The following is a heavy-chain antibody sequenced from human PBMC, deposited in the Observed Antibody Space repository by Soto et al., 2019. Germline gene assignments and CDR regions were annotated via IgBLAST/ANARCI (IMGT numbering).Heavy chain of an antibody. CDR3: ARDPHEFWTSYWFDP. Sequence: ASVKVSCKTSGYTFNTYGINWVRQAPGQGLELMGWISAYDGKTTYAENFQGRVTLTTDTSTSTAYMELRSLRSDDTAISYCARDPHEFWTSYWFDPWGQGTPVTVSS. CDR2: ISAYDGKT. V-gene: IGHV1-18*01. J-gene: IGHJ5*02. D-gene: IGHD1-1*01. CDR1: GYTFNTYG.